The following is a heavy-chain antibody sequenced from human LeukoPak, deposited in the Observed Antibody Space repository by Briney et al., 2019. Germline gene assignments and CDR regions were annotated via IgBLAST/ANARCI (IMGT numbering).Heavy chain of an antibody. Sequence: GASVKVSCKASGYTFTSYDINWVRQATGQGLEWMGWMNPNSGNTGYAQKFQGRVTMTRNTSISTAYMELSSLRSEDTAVYYCARGYNWNDGMDVWGRGTTVTVSS. CDR2: MNPNSGNT. CDR3: ARGYNWNDGMDV. J-gene: IGHJ6*02. V-gene: IGHV1-8*01. CDR1: GYTFTSYD. D-gene: IGHD1-20*01.